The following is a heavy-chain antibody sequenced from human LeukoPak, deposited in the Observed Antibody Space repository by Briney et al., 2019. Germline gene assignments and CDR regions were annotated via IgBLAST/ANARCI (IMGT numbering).Heavy chain of an antibody. CDR2: VST. Sequence: SETLSLTCTVSGGSISSSSHYWGWIRPPPGKGLEWIGVSTYYNPSLKNRVTISRDTSKNQFSLKLSSVTAADTAIYYCARAGYSYGIISYFDSWGQGTLVTVSS. CDR3: ARAGYSYGIISYFDS. D-gene: IGHD5-18*01. CDR1: GGSISSSSHY. V-gene: IGHV4-39*01. J-gene: IGHJ4*02.